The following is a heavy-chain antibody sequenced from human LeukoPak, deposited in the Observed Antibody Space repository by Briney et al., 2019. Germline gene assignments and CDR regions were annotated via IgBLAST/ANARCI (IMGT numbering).Heavy chain of an antibody. CDR1: GYTFTGYY. CDR3: ARGASTGTTLDYFDY. J-gene: IGHJ4*02. D-gene: IGHD1-1*01. Sequence: ASVKVSCKASGYTFTGYYMHWVRQAPGQGLEWVGWINPNSGGTNYAQRFQGRVTMTRDTSISTAYMELSGLRSDDTAVYYCARGASTGTTLDYFDYWGQGTLVTVSS. V-gene: IGHV1-2*02. CDR2: INPNSGGT.